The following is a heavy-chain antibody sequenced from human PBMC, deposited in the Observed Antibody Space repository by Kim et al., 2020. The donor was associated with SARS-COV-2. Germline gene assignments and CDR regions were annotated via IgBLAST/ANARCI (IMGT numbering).Heavy chain of an antibody. J-gene: IGHJ4*02. CDR3: ARVPTQHRYSYGF. V-gene: IGHV3-11*01. Sequence: GGSLRLSCAASGFTFSDYYMSWIRQAPGKGLEWVSYISSSGSTIYYADSVKGLFTISRDNAKNSLYLQMNSLRAEDTAVYFCARVPTQHRYSYGFWGQGTLVTVSS. D-gene: IGHD5-18*01. CDR1: GFTFSDYY. CDR2: ISSSGSTI.